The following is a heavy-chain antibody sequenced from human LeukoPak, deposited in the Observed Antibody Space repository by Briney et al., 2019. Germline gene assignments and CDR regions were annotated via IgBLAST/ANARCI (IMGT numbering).Heavy chain of an antibody. CDR3: AREVQLWAPDY. V-gene: IGHV4-31*03. Sequence: SETLSLTCTVSGGSIRSGGYYWSWIRQHPGKGLEWIGYIYYSGSTYYNPSPKSRVTISVDTSKNQFSLKLSSVTAADTAVYYCAREVQLWAPDYWGQGTLVTVSS. D-gene: IGHD5-18*01. CDR2: IYYSGST. CDR1: GGSIRSGGYY. J-gene: IGHJ4*02.